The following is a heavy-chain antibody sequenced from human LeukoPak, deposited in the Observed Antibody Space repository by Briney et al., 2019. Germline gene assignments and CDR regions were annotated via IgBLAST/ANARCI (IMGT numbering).Heavy chain of an antibody. CDR3: ARIGYNHYFDY. V-gene: IGHV1-2*02. D-gene: IGHD5-24*01. Sequence: ASVKVSCKASGYTFTGYFMHWVRQAPGQGLEWMGWINPNSGDTNYAQKFQGRVTLTRDTSITTVYLELSRLRSDDTAVYYCARIGYNHYFDYWGQGTLVTVSS. CDR1: GYTFTGYF. CDR2: INPNSGDT. J-gene: IGHJ4*02.